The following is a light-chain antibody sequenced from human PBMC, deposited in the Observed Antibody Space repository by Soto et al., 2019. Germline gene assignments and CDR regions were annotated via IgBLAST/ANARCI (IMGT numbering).Light chain of an antibody. Sequence: VLSQSPAILSLSPGERATLSCRASQSVPSTYFAWYQQKAGQPPRLLLSGTSNRATGIPDRFSGSGSGTDFTLTISRLEPEDFAVYFCQQFGNSPWTFGQGTKVEI. V-gene: IGKV3-20*01. CDR2: GTS. J-gene: IGKJ1*01. CDR1: QSVPSTY. CDR3: QQFGNSPWT.